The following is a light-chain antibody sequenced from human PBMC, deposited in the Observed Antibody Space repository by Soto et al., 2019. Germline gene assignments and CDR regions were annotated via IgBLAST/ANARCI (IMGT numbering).Light chain of an antibody. Sequence: DIQMTQSPSSLSASVGDRVTITCRASQSISSYLNWYQQKPGKAPKLLIYAASSLQSGVPSRFSGSGSGTDFTLTISSLQHEDFATYYCQQSYSTPPNFGGGTKVDIK. CDR2: AAS. CDR3: QQSYSTPPN. J-gene: IGKJ4*01. V-gene: IGKV1-39*01. CDR1: QSISSY.